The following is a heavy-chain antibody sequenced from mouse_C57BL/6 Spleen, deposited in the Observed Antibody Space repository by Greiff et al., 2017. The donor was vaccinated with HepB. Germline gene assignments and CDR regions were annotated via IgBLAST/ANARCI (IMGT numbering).Heavy chain of an antibody. CDR2: INPNNGGT. CDR3: ARGSDYDYDGNFDY. V-gene: IGHV1-26*01. D-gene: IGHD2-4*01. J-gene: IGHJ2*01. CDR1: GYTFTDYY. Sequence: EVQLQQSGPELVKPGASVKISCKASGYTFTDYYMNWVKQSHGKSLEWIGDINPNNGGTSYNQKFKGKATLTVDKSSSTAYMELRSLTSEDSAVYYCARGSDYDYDGNFDYWGQGTTLTVSS.